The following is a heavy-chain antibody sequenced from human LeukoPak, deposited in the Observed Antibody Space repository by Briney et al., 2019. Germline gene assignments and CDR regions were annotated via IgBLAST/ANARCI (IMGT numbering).Heavy chain of an antibody. D-gene: IGHD6-13*01. J-gene: IGHJ5*01. CDR3: AKATSPVHSRNWFDS. Sequence: GGSLRLSCAASGFTFSSYAMSWVRQAPGKGLEWVSSISGSGTNTDYADSVKGRFTISRDNSKNTVNVQMNSLKAEDTAVYYCAKATSPVHSRNWFDSWGQGTLVTVSS. V-gene: IGHV3-23*01. CDR2: ISGSGTNT. CDR1: GFTFSSYA.